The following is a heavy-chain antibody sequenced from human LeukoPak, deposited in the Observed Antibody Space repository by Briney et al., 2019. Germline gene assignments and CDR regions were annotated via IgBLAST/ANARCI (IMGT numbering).Heavy chain of an antibody. Sequence: GGSLRLSCAASGFTFSSYAMSWVRQAPGKGLEGVSAISSSGGSTYYADSVKGRFTISRDNSKNTLYLQMNSLRAEDTAVYYCAKGPYDYVWGSYRPETYNWFDPWGQGTLVTVSS. CDR2: ISSSGGST. D-gene: IGHD3-16*02. CDR1: GFTFSSYA. CDR3: AKGPYDYVWGSYRPETYNWFDP. V-gene: IGHV3-23*01. J-gene: IGHJ5*02.